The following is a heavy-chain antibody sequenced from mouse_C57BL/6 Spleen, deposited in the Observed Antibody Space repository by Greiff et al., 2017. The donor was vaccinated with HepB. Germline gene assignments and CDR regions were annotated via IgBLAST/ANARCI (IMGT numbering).Heavy chain of an antibody. CDR2: IDPETGGT. V-gene: IGHV1-15*01. D-gene: IGHD1-1*01. CDR3: TRLTYYGSSYVRFFDY. Sequence: QVQLKESGAELVRPGASVTLSCKASGYTFTDYEMHWVKQTPVHGLEWIGAIDPETGGTAYNQKFKGKAILTADKSSSTAYMELRSLTSEDSAVYYCTRLTYYGSSYVRFFDYWGQGTTLTVSS. CDR1: GYTFTDYE. J-gene: IGHJ2*01.